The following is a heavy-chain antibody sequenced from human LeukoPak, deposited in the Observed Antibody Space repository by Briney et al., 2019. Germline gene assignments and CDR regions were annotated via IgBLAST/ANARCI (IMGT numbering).Heavy chain of an antibody. Sequence: PSETLSLTCTVSGGSISSYYWGWIRQPPGKGLEWIGYIQYSGSTNYSPSLKSRVTISVDTSKNHFSLRLSSVTAADTAVYYCARVAGGGYDSGVCDYWGQGTLVTVSS. V-gene: IGHV4-59*01. CDR1: GGSISSYY. CDR3: ARVAGGGYDSGVCDY. J-gene: IGHJ4*02. D-gene: IGHD5-12*01. CDR2: IQYSGST.